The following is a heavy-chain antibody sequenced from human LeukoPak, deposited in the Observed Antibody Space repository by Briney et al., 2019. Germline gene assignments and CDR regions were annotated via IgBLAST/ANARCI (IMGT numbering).Heavy chain of an antibody. CDR2: INPNSGGT. J-gene: IGHJ4*02. V-gene: IGHV1-2*02. CDR3: AREPLVGPTNFDY. D-gene: IGHD1-26*01. Sequence: ASVKVSCKASGYTFSDYYMHWVRQAPGQGLERMGWINPNSGGTNYAPKFQGRVTMTRDTSISTAYMDLSRLRSDDTAVYYCAREPLVGPTNFDYWGQGTLVTVSS. CDR1: GYTFSDYY.